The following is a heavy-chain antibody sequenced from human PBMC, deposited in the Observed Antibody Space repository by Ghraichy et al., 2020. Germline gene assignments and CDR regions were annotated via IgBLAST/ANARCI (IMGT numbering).Heavy chain of an antibody. Sequence: ASVKVSCKASGYTFTSYDINWVRQATGQGLEWMRWMNPNSGDTDYAQKFQGRVTMTRNTSISTAYMELSSLRSEDTAVYYCARGWRTITTYAYWGQGTLVTVSS. CDR1: GYTFTSYD. V-gene: IGHV1-8*01. CDR3: ARGWRTITTYAY. D-gene: IGHD4-11*01. CDR2: MNPNSGDT. J-gene: IGHJ4*02.